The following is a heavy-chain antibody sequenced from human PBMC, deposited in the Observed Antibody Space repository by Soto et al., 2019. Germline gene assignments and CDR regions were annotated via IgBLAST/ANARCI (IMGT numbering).Heavy chain of an antibody. Sequence: SETLSLTCAVSGGSISSGGYSWSWIRQPPGKGLEWIGYIYHSGSTYYNPSLKSRVTISVDRSKNQFSLKLSSVTAADTAVYYCAAGGGLPRYYWGQGTLVTISS. D-gene: IGHD5-12*01. J-gene: IGHJ4*02. CDR1: GGSISSGGYS. CDR2: IYHSGST. V-gene: IGHV4-30-2*01. CDR3: AAGGGLPRYY.